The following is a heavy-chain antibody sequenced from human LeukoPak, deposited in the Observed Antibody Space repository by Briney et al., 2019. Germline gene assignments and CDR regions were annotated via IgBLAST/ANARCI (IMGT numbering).Heavy chain of an antibody. CDR2: IYHSGST. D-gene: IGHD4-23*01. Sequence: SETLSLTCAVSGGSISSGGYSWSWIRQPPGKGLEWIGYIYHSGSTYYNPSLKSRVTISVDRSKNQFSLKLSSVTAADTAVYYCAREGYGGNSFPAFDIWGQGTMVTVSS. CDR1: GGSISSGGYS. V-gene: IGHV4-30-2*01. CDR3: AREGYGGNSFPAFDI. J-gene: IGHJ3*02.